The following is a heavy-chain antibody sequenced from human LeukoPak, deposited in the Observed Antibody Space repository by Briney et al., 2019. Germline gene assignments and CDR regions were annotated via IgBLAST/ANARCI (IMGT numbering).Heavy chain of an antibody. CDR1: GFTVSSNY. CDR2: IYSGGST. CDR3: AKEFYYGSGNYPLDY. V-gene: IGHV3-53*05. J-gene: IGHJ4*02. D-gene: IGHD3-10*01. Sequence: GGSLRLSCAASGFTVSSNYMSWVRQAPGKGLEWVSVIYSGGSTYYADYVKGRFTISRDNSKNTLSLQMNSLRAEDTAVYYCAKEFYYGSGNYPLDYWGQGTLVTVSS.